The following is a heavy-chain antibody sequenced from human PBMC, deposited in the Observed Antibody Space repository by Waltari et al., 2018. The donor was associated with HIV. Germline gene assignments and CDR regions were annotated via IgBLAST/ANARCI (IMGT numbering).Heavy chain of an antibody. CDR2: ISSSNSTI. CDR1: GFPFSSYS. J-gene: IGHJ4*02. Sequence: EVQLVESGGGLVQPGGSLRLSCEASGFPFSSYSINWVRQAPGKGLEWVSYISSSNSTIYYADSVKGRFTISRDNAKNSLYLQMNSLRDDDTAVYYCARSGGSGRYYFDYWGQGTLVTVSS. V-gene: IGHV3-48*02. D-gene: IGHD1-26*01. CDR3: ARSGGSGRYYFDY.